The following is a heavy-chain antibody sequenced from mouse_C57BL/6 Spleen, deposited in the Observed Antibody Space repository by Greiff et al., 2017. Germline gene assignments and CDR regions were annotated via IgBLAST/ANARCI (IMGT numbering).Heavy chain of an antibody. D-gene: IGHD1-1*01. CDR3: TRHYGSSPYFDY. CDR2: IDPETGGT. J-gene: IGHJ2*01. Sequence: QVQPQQSGAELVRPGASVTLSCKASGYTFTDYEMHWVKQTPVHGLEWIGAIDPETGGTAYNQKFKGKAILTADKSSSTAYMELRSLTSEDSAVYYCTRHYGSSPYFDYWGQGTTLTVSS. V-gene: IGHV1-15*01. CDR1: GYTFTDYE.